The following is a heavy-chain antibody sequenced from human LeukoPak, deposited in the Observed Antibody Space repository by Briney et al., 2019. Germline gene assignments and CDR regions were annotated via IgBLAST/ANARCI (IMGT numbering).Heavy chain of an antibody. J-gene: IGHJ4*02. V-gene: IGHV4-59*08. D-gene: IGHD6-13*01. CDR2: IHYSGIT. CDR1: GGSISSYF. Sequence: PSETLSLTCTVSGGSISSYFWNWIRQPPGKGLEWIGYIHYSGITNFNPSLKSRVTISEDMSKKQFSLKLSSVTAADTAVYYCARQEAAAGFDFWGQGTLVTVSS. CDR3: ARQEAAAGFDF.